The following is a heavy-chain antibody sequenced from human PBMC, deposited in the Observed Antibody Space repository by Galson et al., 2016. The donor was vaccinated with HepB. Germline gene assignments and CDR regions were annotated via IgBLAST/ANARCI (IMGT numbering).Heavy chain of an antibody. CDR2: IKQDGSAK. CDR3: AGLGDNSGYIDY. J-gene: IGHJ4*02. D-gene: IGHD3-22*01. V-gene: IGHV3-7*03. Sequence: SLRLSCAASGFTLSNHWMTWVRQAPGKGLEWVANIKQDGSAKFYVDSVKGRFAVSRDNAENSLFLQMNSLRAEDTAAYYCAGLGDNSGYIDYWGQGILVTVSS. CDR1: GFTLSNHW.